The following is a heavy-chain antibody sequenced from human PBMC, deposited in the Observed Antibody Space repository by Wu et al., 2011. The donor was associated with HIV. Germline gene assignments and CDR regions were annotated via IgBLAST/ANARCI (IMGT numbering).Heavy chain of an antibody. CDR2: MTPNSGNT. Sequence: VKVSCKASGYTFTSYDINWVRQATGQGLEWMGWMTPNSGNTDYAQKFQGRVTIIADKSATTVYMELRSLGSEDTAMYYCARSGVSAEYYFYYLNVWGKGTTVTVSS. D-gene: IGHD2-2*01. CDR3: ARSGVSAEYYFYYLNV. J-gene: IGHJ6*03. CDR1: GYTFTSYD. V-gene: IGHV1-8*03.